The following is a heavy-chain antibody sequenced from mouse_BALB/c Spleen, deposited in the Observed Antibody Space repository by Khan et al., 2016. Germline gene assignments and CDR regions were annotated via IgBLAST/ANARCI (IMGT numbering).Heavy chain of an antibody. D-gene: IGHD1-1*01. CDR3: AREGIYSGYTLDY. CDR2: INSNGGNT. V-gene: IGHV5-6-3*01. Sequence: EVELVESGGGLVRPGGSLKLSCAASGFTFSHYGMSWVRQTPDKRLELVASINSNGGNTYYPDSVKGRFTISRDTAKNTLYLQMSSLKSEDTAIYYCAREGIYSGYTLDYWGQGTSVTVSS. J-gene: IGHJ4*01. CDR1: GFTFSHYG.